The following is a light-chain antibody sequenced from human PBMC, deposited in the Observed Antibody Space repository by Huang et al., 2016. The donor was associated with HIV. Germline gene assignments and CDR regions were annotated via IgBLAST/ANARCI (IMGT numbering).Light chain of an antibody. CDR1: QSVTKY. V-gene: IGKV1-39*01. CDR3: QQSSSPPPT. CDR2: GAS. Sequence: DMQMTQSPSSLSASVGDRVTITCRATQSVTKYLNWYQQKPGKAPKLLIYGASSLQTGVPSRFSGSGSGTDFTLTISSLQPEDFATYYCQQSSSPPPTFGPGTKVDIK. J-gene: IGKJ3*01.